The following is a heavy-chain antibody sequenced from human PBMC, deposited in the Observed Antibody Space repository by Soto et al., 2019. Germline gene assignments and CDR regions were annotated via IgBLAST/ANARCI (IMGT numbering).Heavy chain of an antibody. CDR3: ARTARVPDF. Sequence: PSETLSLTCTVSGGSVSSGSYYWSWIRQPPGQGLESLGYIYHTGVTNSNPSLRGRLSISIDTAKNQFSLKLSSVTSADTAIYYCARTARVPDFWGPGILVTVSS. D-gene: IGHD2-2*01. CDR1: GGSVSSGSYY. V-gene: IGHV4-61*01. CDR2: IYHTGVT. J-gene: IGHJ4*02.